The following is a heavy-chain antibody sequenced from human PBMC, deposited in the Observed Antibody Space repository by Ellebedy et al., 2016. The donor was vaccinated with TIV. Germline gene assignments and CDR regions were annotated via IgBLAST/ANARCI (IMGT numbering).Heavy chain of an antibody. D-gene: IGHD6-13*01. CDR2: ISSSSSTI. CDR1: GFTFSSYS. J-gene: IGHJ4*02. CDR3: ARDRGAAADPFFDY. Sequence: GESLKISXAASGFTFSSYSMNGVRQAPGKGLEWVSYISSSSSTIYYADSVKGRFTISRDNAKNSLYLQMNSLRDEDTAVYYCARDRGAAADPFFDYWGQGTLVTVSS. V-gene: IGHV3-48*02.